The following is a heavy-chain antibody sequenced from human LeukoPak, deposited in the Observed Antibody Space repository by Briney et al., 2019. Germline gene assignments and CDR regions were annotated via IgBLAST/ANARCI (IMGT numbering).Heavy chain of an antibody. Sequence: SETLSLTCTVSGGSISSYYWSWIRQPPGKGLEWIGYIYYSGSTNYNPSLKSRVTISIDTSKNQFSLNLSSVTAADTAVYYSARGASGYSYGWGQGTLVTVSS. V-gene: IGHV4-59*01. D-gene: IGHD5-18*01. CDR1: GGSISSYY. CDR2: IYYSGST. J-gene: IGHJ4*02. CDR3: ARGASGYSYG.